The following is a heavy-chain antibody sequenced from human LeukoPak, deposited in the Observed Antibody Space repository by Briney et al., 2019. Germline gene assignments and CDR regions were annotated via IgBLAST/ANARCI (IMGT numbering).Heavy chain of an antibody. J-gene: IGHJ4*02. D-gene: IGHD6-19*01. V-gene: IGHV4-34*01. CDR3: ARGRGKQWLVRRYFDY. CDR2: INHSGST. Sequence: GSLRLSCTASGFTFSNFNMNWVRQAPGKGLEWIGEINHSGSTNYNPSLKSRVTISVDTSKNQFSLKLSSVTAADTAVYHCARGRGKQWLVRRYFDYWGQGTLVTVSS. CDR1: GFTFSNFN.